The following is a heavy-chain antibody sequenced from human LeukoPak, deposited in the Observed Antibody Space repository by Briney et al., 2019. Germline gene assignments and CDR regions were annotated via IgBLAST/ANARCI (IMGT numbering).Heavy chain of an antibody. V-gene: IGHV3-48*04. CDR1: GFTFSSYS. D-gene: IGHD2-15*01. CDR2: ISSSSSTI. CDR3: ARVLRYCSGGNCYSGGLGYMDV. Sequence: GGSLRLSCAASGFTFSSYSMNWVRQAPGKGLEWVSYISSSSSTIYYADSVKGRFTISRDNAKTSLYLQMNSLRAEDTAVYYCARVLRYCSGGNCYSGGLGYMDVWGKGTTVTISS. J-gene: IGHJ6*03.